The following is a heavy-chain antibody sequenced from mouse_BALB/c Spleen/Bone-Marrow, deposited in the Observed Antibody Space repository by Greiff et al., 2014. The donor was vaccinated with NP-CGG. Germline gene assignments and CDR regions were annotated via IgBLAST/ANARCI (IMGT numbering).Heavy chain of an antibody. D-gene: IGHD2-1*01. CDR1: GFNIKDTY. J-gene: IGHJ3*01. V-gene: IGHV14-3*02. CDR2: IDPANGNT. CDR3: ARNGNYGAWFAY. Sequence: VQLQQPGAELVKPGASVKLSCTASGFNIKDTYMHWVKQRPEQGLEWIGRIDPANGNTKYDPKFQGKATITADTSYNTAYLQLSSLTSEDTAVYYCARNGNYGAWFAYWGQGTLVTVSA.